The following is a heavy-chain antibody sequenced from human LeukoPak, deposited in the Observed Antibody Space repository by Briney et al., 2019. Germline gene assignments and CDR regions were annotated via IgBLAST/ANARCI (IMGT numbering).Heavy chain of an antibody. V-gene: IGHV1-8*03. CDR1: GYTFTSYD. D-gene: IGHD5-18*01. CDR2: MNPNSGNT. CDR3: ARVDVDTAMVHNFDY. J-gene: IGHJ4*02. Sequence: GASVKVSCKASGYTFTSYDINWVRQATGQGLEWMGWMNPNSGNTGYAQKFQGRVTITRSTSISTAYMELSSLRSEDTAVYYCARVDVDTAMVHNFDYWGQGTLVTVSS.